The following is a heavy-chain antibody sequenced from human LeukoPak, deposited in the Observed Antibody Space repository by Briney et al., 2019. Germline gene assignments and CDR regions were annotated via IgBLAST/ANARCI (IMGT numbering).Heavy chain of an antibody. Sequence: GRSLRLSCAASGVTFNAIHWVRQAPGKGLEWVALTWYHGSNKYYADSVKGRFTISRDNSNNIVYLHMNSLRADDTAVYYCAREFFGSGSCPDYWGQGTLVAVSS. CDR3: AREFFGSGSCPDY. D-gene: IGHD3-10*01. CDR1: GVTFNA. J-gene: IGHJ4*02. V-gene: IGHV3-33*01. CDR2: TWYHGSNK.